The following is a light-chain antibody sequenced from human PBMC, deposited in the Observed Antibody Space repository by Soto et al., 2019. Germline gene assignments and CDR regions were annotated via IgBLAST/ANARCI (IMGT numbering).Light chain of an antibody. Sequence: QSVLTQPASVSGSPGQSITISCTGTSSDVGGYNYVSWYQQHPGKAPKLMIYEVSNRPSGVSNRFSGSKSGNTASLTISGLQDEDEADYYCSSYTSSSTLYVVFGGGTKLIVL. CDR3: SSYTSSSTLYVV. J-gene: IGLJ2*01. CDR1: SSDVGGYNY. V-gene: IGLV2-14*01. CDR2: EVS.